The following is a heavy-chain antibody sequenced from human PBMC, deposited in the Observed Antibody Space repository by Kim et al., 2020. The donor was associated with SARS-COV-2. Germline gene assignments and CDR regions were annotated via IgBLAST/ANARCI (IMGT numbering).Heavy chain of an antibody. CDR2: IGTAGDP. CDR3: ARGGVGSSSWYLGKLWDYYYGMDV. CDR1: GFTFSSYD. Sequence: GGSLRLSCAASGFTFSSYDMHWVRQATGKGLEWVSAIGTAGDPYYPGSVKGRFTISRENAKNSLYLQMNSLRAGDTAVYYCARGGVGSSSWYLGKLWDYYYGMDVWGQGTTVTVSS. D-gene: IGHD6-13*01. V-gene: IGHV3-13*05. J-gene: IGHJ6*01.